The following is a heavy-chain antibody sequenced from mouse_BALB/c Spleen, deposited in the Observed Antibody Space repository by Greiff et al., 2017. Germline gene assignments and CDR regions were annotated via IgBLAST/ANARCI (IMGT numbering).Heavy chain of an antibody. CDR2: IDPANGNT. D-gene: IGHD2-1*01. Sequence: EVQLQESGAELVKPGASVKLSCTASGFNIKDTYMHWVKQRPEQGLEWIGRIDPANGNTKYDPKFQGKATITADTSSNTAYLQLSSLTSEDTAVYYCARGGNYVYFDVWGAGTTVTVSS. J-gene: IGHJ1*01. V-gene: IGHV14-3*02. CDR1: GFNIKDTY. CDR3: ARGGNYVYFDV.